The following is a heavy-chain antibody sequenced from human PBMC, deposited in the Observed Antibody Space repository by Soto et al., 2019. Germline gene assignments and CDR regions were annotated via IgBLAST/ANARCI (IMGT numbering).Heavy chain of an antibody. CDR2: IYSTGNT. CDR1: GDSIKEYY. J-gene: IGHJ4*02. Sequence: QLRESGPGLVRPSETLSLTCFVSGDSIKEYYWSWIRQPAGKGLQWVGRIYSTGNTNENPSLKSRVSLSVDTSKNQFSLRLKSVTAADTAVYYCAREGLGFDFWGQGALVTVSS. D-gene: IGHD3-16*01. V-gene: IGHV4-4*07. CDR3: AREGLGFDF.